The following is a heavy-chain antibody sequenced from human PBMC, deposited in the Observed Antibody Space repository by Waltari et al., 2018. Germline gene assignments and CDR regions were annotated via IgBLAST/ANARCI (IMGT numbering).Heavy chain of an antibody. Sequence: QVQLVQSGAEVKKPGSSVKVSCKASGGTFSSYAISWVRQAPGQGLEWMGGIIPILGIANYAQKFQGRVTITADKSTSTAYMELSSLRSEDTAVYYCARGNQLLNYYYYYYMDVWGKGTTVTVSS. CDR3: ARGNQLLNYYYYYYMDV. D-gene: IGHD2-2*01. CDR2: IIPILGIA. J-gene: IGHJ6*03. V-gene: IGHV1-69*10. CDR1: GGTFSSYA.